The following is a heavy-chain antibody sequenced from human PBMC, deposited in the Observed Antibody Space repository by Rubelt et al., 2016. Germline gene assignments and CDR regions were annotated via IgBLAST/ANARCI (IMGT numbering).Heavy chain of an antibody. V-gene: IGHV4-38-2*02. Sequence: QVQLQESGPGLVKPSETLSLTCTVSGYSISSGYYWGWIRQPPGKGLEWIGTISHSGGTFYSPSLKRPAPKSAETSKNQCSLKLSSVTAADTAVYYCARLRWNDFWFDPWGQGTLVTVSS. D-gene: IGHD1-1*01. CDR2: ISHSGGT. J-gene: IGHJ5*02. CDR3: ARLRWNDFWFDP. CDR1: GYSISSGYY.